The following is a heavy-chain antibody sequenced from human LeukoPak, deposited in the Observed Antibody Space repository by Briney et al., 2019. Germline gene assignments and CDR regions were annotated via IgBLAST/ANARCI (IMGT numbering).Heavy chain of an antibody. CDR2: ISGSGGST. V-gene: IGHV3-23*01. J-gene: IGHJ4*02. CDR1: GFTFSSYS. CDR3: AKDGLSSPCY. Sequence: GGSLRLSCAASGFTFSSYSMNWVRQAPGKGLEWVSAISGSGGSTYYADSVKGRFTISRDNSKNTLYLQMNSLRAEDTAVYYCAKDGLSSPCYWGQGTLVTVSS. D-gene: IGHD6-6*01.